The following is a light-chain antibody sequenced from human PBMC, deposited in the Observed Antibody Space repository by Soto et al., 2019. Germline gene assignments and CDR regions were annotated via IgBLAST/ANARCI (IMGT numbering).Light chain of an antibody. Sequence: IVLTQSPATLSLSPGERATLSCRASQSVNNFLAWYQHKPGQAPRLLIYDASNRATGIPTRFSGSGSGTDFTLTISSLEPEDFCTYYCLQDSNYPLTFGAGTRVDFK. CDR2: DAS. CDR3: LQDSNYPLT. V-gene: IGKV3-11*01. CDR1: QSVNNF. J-gene: IGKJ4*01.